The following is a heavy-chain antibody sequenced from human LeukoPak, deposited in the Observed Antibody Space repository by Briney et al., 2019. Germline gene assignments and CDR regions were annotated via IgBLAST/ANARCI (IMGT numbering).Heavy chain of an antibody. Sequence: GGSLRLSCAASGSTFSTYGIHWVRQAPGKGLEWVAVISNDGSNKCYADSVKGRFTISRDNSKNTVYLQMNSLRGEDTAVYYCAKSGIAAAGQRGYFDYWGQGTLVTVSS. J-gene: IGHJ4*02. CDR3: AKSGIAAAGQRGYFDY. CDR2: ISNDGSNK. CDR1: GSTFSTYG. D-gene: IGHD6-13*01. V-gene: IGHV3-30*18.